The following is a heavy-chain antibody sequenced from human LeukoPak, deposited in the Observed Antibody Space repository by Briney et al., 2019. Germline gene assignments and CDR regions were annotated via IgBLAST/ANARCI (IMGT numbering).Heavy chain of an antibody. D-gene: IGHD6-19*01. CDR3: ARHNMETGIVVAGTRGWFDP. J-gene: IGHJ5*02. Sequence: GESLKISCKGSGYSFTSYWIGWVRQMPGKGLEWMGIIYPGDSDTRYSPSFQGQVTISADKSISTAYLQWSSLKASDTAMYYCARHNMETGIVVAGTRGWFDPWGQGTLVTVSS. CDR1: GYSFTSYW. V-gene: IGHV5-51*01. CDR2: IYPGDSDT.